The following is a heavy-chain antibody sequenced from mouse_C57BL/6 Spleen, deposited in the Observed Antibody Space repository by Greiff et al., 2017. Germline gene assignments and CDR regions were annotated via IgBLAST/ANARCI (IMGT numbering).Heavy chain of an antibody. V-gene: IGHV1-63*01. D-gene: IGHD2-4*01. J-gene: IGHJ3*01. CDR1: GYTFTNYW. CDR3: AFYYDYAWFAY. CDR2: IYPGGGYT. Sequence: QVQLKESGAELVRPGTSVKMSCKASGYTFTNYWIGWAKQRPGHGLEWIGDIYPGGGYTNYNEKFKGKATLTADKSSSTAYMQFSSLTSEDSAIYYCAFYYDYAWFAYWGQGTLVTVSA.